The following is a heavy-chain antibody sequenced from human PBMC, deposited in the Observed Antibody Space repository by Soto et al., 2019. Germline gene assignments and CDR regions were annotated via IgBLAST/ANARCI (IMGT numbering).Heavy chain of an antibody. D-gene: IGHD3-3*01. CDR3: ARGATYYDFWSGPQNDAFDI. CDR2: IIPIFGTA. Sequence: ASVKVSCKASGGTFSSYAISWVRQAPGQGLEWMGGIIPIFGTANYAQKFQGRVTITADESTSTAYMELSSLRSEDTAVYYCARGATYYDFWSGPQNDAFDIWGQGTMVTVSS. V-gene: IGHV1-69*13. CDR1: GGTFSSYA. J-gene: IGHJ3*02.